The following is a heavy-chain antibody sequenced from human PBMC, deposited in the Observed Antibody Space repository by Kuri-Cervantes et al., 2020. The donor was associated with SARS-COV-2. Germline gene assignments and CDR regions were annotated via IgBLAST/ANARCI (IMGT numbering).Heavy chain of an antibody. V-gene: IGHV3-74*01. CDR2: IRGDGNEA. D-gene: IGHD1-26*01. Sequence: LSLTCAAPGFTFSGHWIHWVRQAPGEGLVWVSRIRGDGNEANYANSVRGRFTISRDNAKDTVHLQMNSLSAEDTAVYYCAKGAWELRRGNYFDYWGQGTLVTVSS. J-gene: IGHJ4*02. CDR3: AKGAWELRRGNYFDY. CDR1: GFTFSGHW.